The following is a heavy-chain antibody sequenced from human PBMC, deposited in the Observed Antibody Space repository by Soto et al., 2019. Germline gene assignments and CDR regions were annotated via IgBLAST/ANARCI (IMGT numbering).Heavy chain of an antibody. CDR1: GGSISSSDW. Sequence: PSETLSLTCAVSGGSISSSDWWTWVRQPPGKGLEWIGEIYHTGSTNYNPSLKSRVTISVDKSKNQFSLKLSSVTAADTAVYYCASTLNRFDPWGQGTLVTVSS. CDR2: IYHTGST. V-gene: IGHV4-4*02. CDR3: ASTLNRFDP. D-gene: IGHD2-8*01. J-gene: IGHJ5*02.